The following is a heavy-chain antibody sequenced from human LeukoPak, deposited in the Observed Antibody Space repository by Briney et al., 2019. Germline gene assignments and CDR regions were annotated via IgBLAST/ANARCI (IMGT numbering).Heavy chain of an antibody. V-gene: IGHV4-30-4*08. CDR1: GGSISSYY. Sequence: SQTLSLTCTVSGGSISSYYWSWIRQPPGKGLEWIGYIYYSGSTYYNPSLKSRVTISVDTSKNQFSLKLSSVTAADTAVYYVAREGTYYDFWSGYSEYYFDYWGQGTLVTVSS. CDR2: IYYSGST. D-gene: IGHD3-3*01. CDR3: AREGTYYDFWSGYSEYYFDY. J-gene: IGHJ4*02.